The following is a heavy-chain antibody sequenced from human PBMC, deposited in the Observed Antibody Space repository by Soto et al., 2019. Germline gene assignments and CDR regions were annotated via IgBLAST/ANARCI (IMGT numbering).Heavy chain of an antibody. Sequence: SETLSLTCTVSGGSISSYYWSWIRQPPGKGLEWIGYIYYSGSTNYNPSLKSRVTISVDMSKNQFSLKLTSVTAADTAVYYCARRLYGSGSQHYYARDVWGQGTTVTVS. V-gene: IGHV4-59*08. D-gene: IGHD3-10*01. CDR1: GGSISSYY. CDR3: ARRLYGSGSQHYYARDV. CDR2: IYYSGST. J-gene: IGHJ6*02.